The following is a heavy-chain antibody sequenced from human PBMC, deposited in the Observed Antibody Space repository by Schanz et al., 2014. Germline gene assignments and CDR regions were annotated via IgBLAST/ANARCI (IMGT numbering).Heavy chain of an antibody. V-gene: IGHV4-39*01. Sequence: QVQLQESGPGLVKPSQTLSLTCTVSGGSISSGIYYWGWIRQSPGKGLEWLGNINYSGSTYYNPSLKRRVTIPADTSKNQFSLNLSSVTASDTAVYYCARGYSSSMDVWGQGTTVTVSS. CDR2: INYSGST. J-gene: IGHJ6*02. CDR3: ARGYSSSMDV. CDR1: GGSISSGIYY. D-gene: IGHD6-6*01.